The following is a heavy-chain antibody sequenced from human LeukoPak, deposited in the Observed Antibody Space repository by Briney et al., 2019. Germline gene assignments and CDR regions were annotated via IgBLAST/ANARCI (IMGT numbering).Heavy chain of an antibody. J-gene: IGHJ4*02. CDR2: ISGSGGST. Sequence: GGSLRLSCAASGFTFSSYAMSWVRQAPGKGLEWASAISGSGGSTYYADSVKGRFTISRDNSKNTLYLQMNSLRAEDTAVYYCAKRRGCTGGVCYGYDFDYWGQGTLVTISS. CDR1: GFTFSSYA. D-gene: IGHD2-8*02. V-gene: IGHV3-23*01. CDR3: AKRRGCTGGVCYGYDFDY.